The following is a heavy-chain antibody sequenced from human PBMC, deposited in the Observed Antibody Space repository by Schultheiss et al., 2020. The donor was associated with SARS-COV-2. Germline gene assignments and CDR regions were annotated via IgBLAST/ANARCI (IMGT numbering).Heavy chain of an antibody. D-gene: IGHD1-1*01. Sequence: GSLRLSCAASGFTFSSYAMSWVRQAPGKGLEWIGEIYHSGSTNYNPSLKSRVTISVDKSKNQFSLKLSSVTAADTAVYYCARTTPENWFDPWGQGTLVTVSS. V-gene: IGHV4-4*02. CDR2: IYHSGST. CDR3: ARTTPENWFDP. J-gene: IGHJ5*02. CDR1: GFTFSSYAM.